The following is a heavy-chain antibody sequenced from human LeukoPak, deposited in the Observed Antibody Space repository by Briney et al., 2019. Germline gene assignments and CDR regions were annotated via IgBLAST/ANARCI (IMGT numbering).Heavy chain of an antibody. CDR2: INSDGSST. CDR3: ARSAGTTFDY. V-gene: IGHV3-74*01. CDR1: GFTFSSYW. Sequence: PGGSLRLSCAVSGFTFSSYWMHWVRQAPGKGVLWVSRINSDGSSTSYADSVKGRFTISRDNAKNTLYLQMNSLRAEDTAVYYCARSAGTTFDYWGQGTLVTVSS. D-gene: IGHD1-7*01. J-gene: IGHJ4*02.